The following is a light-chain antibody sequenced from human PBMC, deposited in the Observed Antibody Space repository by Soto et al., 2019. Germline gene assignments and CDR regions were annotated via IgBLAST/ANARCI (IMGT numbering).Light chain of an antibody. J-gene: IGKJ1*01. CDR1: QSVNNF. Sequence: EILLTQSPATLSLSPGERATLSCRASQSVNNFLAWYQQKPGQAPRLLMYGVSTRDTGIPDRFSGSGAGTDFTLTISRLEPGDFAVYYCQVYGSSPKTFGQGTKVDIK. CDR2: GVS. V-gene: IGKV3-20*01. CDR3: QVYGSSPKT.